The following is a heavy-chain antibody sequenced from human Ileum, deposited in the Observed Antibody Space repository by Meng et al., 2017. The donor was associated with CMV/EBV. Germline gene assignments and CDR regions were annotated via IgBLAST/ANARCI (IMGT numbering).Heavy chain of an antibody. D-gene: IGHD3-22*01. V-gene: IGHV3-33*01. CDR1: GFPLDSYG. CDR2: RWYDGSRK. J-gene: IGHJ4*02. CDR3: ARDNDGSSHYSQFDY. Sequence: GFPLDSYGMHVLRQLPGKGLDWLAFRWYDGSRKYFADSVQGRFSIARDDSKNTVYFQMNSLRAEDTAVYYCARDNDGSSHYSQFDYWGQGTLVTVSS.